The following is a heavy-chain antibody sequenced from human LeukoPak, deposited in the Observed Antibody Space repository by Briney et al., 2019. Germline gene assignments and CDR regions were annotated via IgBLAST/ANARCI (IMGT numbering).Heavy chain of an antibody. J-gene: IGHJ6*03. V-gene: IGHV3-30*02. Sequence: GGSLRLSCAASGFTFSSYGMHWVRQAPGKGLEWVAFTRYDGSNKYYADSVKGRFTISRDNSKNTLYVQMNSLRTEDTAVYYCAKEGFSRGYYYYYYMDVWGKGTTVTVSS. CDR2: TRYDGSNK. D-gene: IGHD6-13*01. CDR3: AKEGFSRGYYYYYYMDV. CDR1: GFTFSSYG.